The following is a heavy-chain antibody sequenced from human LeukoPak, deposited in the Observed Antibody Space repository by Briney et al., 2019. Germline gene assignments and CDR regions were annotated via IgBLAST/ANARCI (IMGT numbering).Heavy chain of an antibody. CDR1: GYTFTAYF. CDR2: INPNSGGT. Sequence: ASAKVSCKASGYTFTAYFMHWVRQAPGQGLEWMGRINPNSGGTNYAQKFQGRVTTTRDASISTAYMELSGLRSDDAAVYYCARATAVAATNLYYFDYWGQGTLVTVSS. D-gene: IGHD2-15*01. V-gene: IGHV1-2*02. J-gene: IGHJ4*02. CDR3: ARATAVAATNLYYFDY.